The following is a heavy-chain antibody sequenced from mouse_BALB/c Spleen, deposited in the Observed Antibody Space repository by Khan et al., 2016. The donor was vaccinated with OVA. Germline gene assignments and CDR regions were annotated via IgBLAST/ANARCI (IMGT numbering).Heavy chain of an antibody. CDR3: TRIYRSDFDY. D-gene: IGHD1-1*01. V-gene: IGHV1-20*02. J-gene: IGHJ2*01. CDR1: GYSFTGYF. Sequence: EVQLQQSGPELVKPGASVKISCKASGYSFTGYFMNWVMQSHGKSLEWIGRINPHIGETFYNQKFTGKATLTVEESSSTAHMELRSLASEDSAVYYCTRIYRSDFDYWGQGTTLTVSS. CDR2: INPHIGET.